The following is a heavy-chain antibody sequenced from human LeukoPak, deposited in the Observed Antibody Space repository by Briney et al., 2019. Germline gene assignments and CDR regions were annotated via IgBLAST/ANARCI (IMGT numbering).Heavy chain of an antibody. CDR1: GFIFSSYA. CDR2: LSYDGSNK. V-gene: IGHV3-30*14. D-gene: IGHD6-13*01. CDR3: ARLLAADYSFDY. Sequence: PGGSLRLSCAASGFIFSSYAMHWVRQVPGKGLEWVVVLSYDGSNKSYADSVKGRFTISRDNSKNTLYLQMTSLRAEDTAVYYCARLLAADYSFDYWGQGTLVTVSS. J-gene: IGHJ4*02.